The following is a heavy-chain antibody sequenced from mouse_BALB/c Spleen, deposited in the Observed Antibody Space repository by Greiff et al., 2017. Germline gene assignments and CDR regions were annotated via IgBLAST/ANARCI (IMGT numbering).Heavy chain of an antibody. CDR3: ARCDYDYFDY. CDR1: GYAFSSYW. D-gene: IGHD2-4*01. Sequence: QVQLKQSGAELVRPGSSVKISCKASGYAFSSYWMNWVKQRPGQGLEWIGQIYPGDGDTNYNGKFKGKATLTADKSSSTAYMQLSSLTSEDSAVYFCARCDYDYFDYWGQGTTLTVSA. J-gene: IGHJ2*01. CDR2: IYPGDGDT. V-gene: IGHV1-80*01.